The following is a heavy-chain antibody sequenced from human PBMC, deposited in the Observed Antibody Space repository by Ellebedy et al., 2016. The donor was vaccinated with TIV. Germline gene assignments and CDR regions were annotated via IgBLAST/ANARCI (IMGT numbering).Heavy chain of an antibody. CDR1: GGSISSYY. CDR2: IYYSGST. Sequence: SETLSLXXTVSGGSISSYYWSWIRQPPGKGLEWIGYIYYSGSTNYNPSLKSRVTISVDTSKNQFSLKLSSVTAADTAVYYCASSKITFGGVIVFDYWGQGTLVTVSS. V-gene: IGHV4-59*08. CDR3: ASSKITFGGVIVFDY. J-gene: IGHJ4*02. D-gene: IGHD3-16*02.